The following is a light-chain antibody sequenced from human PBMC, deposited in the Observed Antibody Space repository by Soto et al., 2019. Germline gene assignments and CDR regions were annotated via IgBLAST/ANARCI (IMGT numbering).Light chain of an antibody. CDR2: AAS. J-gene: IGKJ3*01. V-gene: IGKV1-39*01. CDR3: QQSYSTPFA. Sequence: DIQMTQSPSSLSASVGDRVTILCRASQSISTYLNWYQQKPGKAPNLLIFAASSLQSGVPSRFSGSGSGTDFTLTINSLQPEDFATYYCQQSYSTPFAFGPGTKVDIK. CDR1: QSISTY.